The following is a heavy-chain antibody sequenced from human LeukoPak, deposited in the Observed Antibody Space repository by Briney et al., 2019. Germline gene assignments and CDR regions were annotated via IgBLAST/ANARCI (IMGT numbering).Heavy chain of an antibody. Sequence: PSETLSLTCAVSGGSISSYYWSWIRQPPGKGLEWIGFFYYSGSTNYNPSLKGRVTISVDTSKNHFSLKLSSVTAADTAVYYCARGPGGYSYGYYFDYWGQGTLVTVSS. CDR1: GGSISSYY. J-gene: IGHJ4*02. V-gene: IGHV4-59*01. CDR3: ARGPGGYSYGYYFDY. CDR2: FYYSGST. D-gene: IGHD5-18*01.